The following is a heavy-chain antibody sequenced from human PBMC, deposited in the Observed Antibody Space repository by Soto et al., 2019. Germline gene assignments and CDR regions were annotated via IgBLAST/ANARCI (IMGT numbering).Heavy chain of an antibody. CDR1: GFTFDSCA. D-gene: IGHD6-19*01. J-gene: IGHJ4*02. CDR3: AKGKTSGWYYFAF. Sequence: VQILEAGGGLVQRGGSLRLSCAASGFTFDSCAMSWVRQAPGKGREWILGISGSGASTYYADSVKGRSTISRDNSKNTLYLQMNSLRGDDTAVYYCAKGKTSGWYYFAFWGQGTLVTVSS. CDR2: ISGSGAST. V-gene: IGHV3-23*01.